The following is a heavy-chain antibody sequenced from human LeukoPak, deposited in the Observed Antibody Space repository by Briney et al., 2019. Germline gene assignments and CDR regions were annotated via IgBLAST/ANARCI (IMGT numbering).Heavy chain of an antibody. CDR1: GYTLTEFS. J-gene: IGHJ6*02. Sequence: ASVNVSCKVSGYTLTEFSMQWVRQAPGKGFEWMGGFDPENERTIYEQKFRARVTMTEDTSTDTAYMELSSLRSEDTAVYYCATSSDYYANPFHCGMDVWGQGTTVTVSS. CDR2: FDPENERT. CDR3: ATSSDYYANPFHCGMDV. V-gene: IGHV1-24*01. D-gene: IGHD1-26*01.